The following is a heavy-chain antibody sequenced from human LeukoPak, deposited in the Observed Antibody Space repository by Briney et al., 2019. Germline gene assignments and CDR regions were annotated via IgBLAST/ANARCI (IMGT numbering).Heavy chain of an antibody. CDR3: ARGRQWLVPFVDY. CDR2: IYYSGST. D-gene: IGHD6-19*01. CDR1: GGSISSYY. J-gene: IGHJ4*02. V-gene: IGHV4-59*12. Sequence: SETLSLTCTVSGGSISSYYWSWIRQPPGKGLEWIGYIYYSGSTNYNPSLKSRVTISVDTSKNQFSLKLSSVTAADTAVYYCARGRQWLVPFVDYWGQGTLVTVSS.